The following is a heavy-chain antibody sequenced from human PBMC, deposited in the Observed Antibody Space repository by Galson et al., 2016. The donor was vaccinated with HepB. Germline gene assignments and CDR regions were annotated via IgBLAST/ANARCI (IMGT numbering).Heavy chain of an antibody. CDR1: GGSIIRTTFY. CDR2: IFYSGTT. J-gene: IGHJ5*02. CDR3: AREVYAGALNH. V-gene: IGHV4-39*07. Sequence: ETLSLTCSVSGGSIIRTTFYWGWLRQSPGKGLEWIGHIFYSGTTSYNPSLASRVTISVDTSNNAFSLRLSSLTDADTAVYYWAREVYAGALNHCGQGNLVTVSS. D-gene: IGHD2-8*01.